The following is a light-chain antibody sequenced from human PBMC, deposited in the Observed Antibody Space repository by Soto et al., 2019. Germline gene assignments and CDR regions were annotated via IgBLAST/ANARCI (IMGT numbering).Light chain of an antibody. CDR3: QQRSNWPLT. Sequence: EIVMTQSPATLSVSPGEIATLSCRASQSVSSSYLAWYQQKPGQPPRLLIHDASSRATGIPARFSGSGSGTDFTLTISSLEPEDFAVYYCQQRSNWPLTFGGGTKVDIK. CDR1: QSVSSSY. J-gene: IGKJ4*01. CDR2: DAS. V-gene: IGKV3D-20*02.